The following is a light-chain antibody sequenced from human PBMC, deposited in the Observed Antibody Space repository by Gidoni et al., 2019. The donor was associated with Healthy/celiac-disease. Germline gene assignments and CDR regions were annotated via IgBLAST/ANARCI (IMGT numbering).Light chain of an antibody. J-gene: IGKJ4*01. Sequence: EIVMTQSPATLSVSPGERATLSCRASQSVSSNLAWYQQKPGQAPRLLIDGASNRATGIPARFSGSGSGTEFTLTISSLQSEDFAVYYCQQYNNWPLTFGGGTKVEIK. CDR1: QSVSSN. V-gene: IGKV3-15*01. CDR3: QQYNNWPLT. CDR2: GAS.